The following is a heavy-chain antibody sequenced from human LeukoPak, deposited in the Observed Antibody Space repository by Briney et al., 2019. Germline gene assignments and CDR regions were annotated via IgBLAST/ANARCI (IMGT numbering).Heavy chain of an antibody. CDR1: GYSFTSYR. CDR3: ARRPSVVTATADDY. J-gene: IGHJ4*02. Sequence: GESLKISCKGSGYSFTSYRIAWVRQMPGKGLEWMGIIYPGDSDTRYSPSFQGQVTISADKSISTAYLQWSSLKTSDTAMYYCARRPSVVTATADDYWGQGTLVTVSS. CDR2: IYPGDSDT. V-gene: IGHV5-51*01. D-gene: IGHD2-15*01.